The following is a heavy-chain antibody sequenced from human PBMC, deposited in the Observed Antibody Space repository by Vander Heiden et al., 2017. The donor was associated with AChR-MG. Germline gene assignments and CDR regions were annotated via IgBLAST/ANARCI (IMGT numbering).Heavy chain of an antibody. D-gene: IGHD6-13*01. Sequence: QLQLQESGPGLVKPSEPLSLTCTVSGGSISSSSYYWGWIRQPPGKGLEWIGSIYYSGSTYYNPSLKSRVTISVDTSKNQFSLKLSSVTAADTAVYYCARVKQQLVLYYFDYWGQGTLVTVSS. V-gene: IGHV4-39*01. CDR2: IYYSGST. CDR1: GGSISSSSYY. CDR3: ARVKQQLVLYYFDY. J-gene: IGHJ4*02.